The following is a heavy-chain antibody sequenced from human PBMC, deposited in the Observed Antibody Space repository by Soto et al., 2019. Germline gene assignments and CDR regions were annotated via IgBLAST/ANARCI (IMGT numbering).Heavy chain of an antibody. J-gene: IGHJ4*02. CDR3: ARQAID. CDR1: GGSISDYY. Sequence: QVQLQESGPGLVKPSETLSLTCTVSGGSISDYYWSWFRQAPGKGLDWIGYVYYSGSTNYNPSLQSRVTMAVATSKTQFSLKLSSVTAGDTAVYYCARQAIDWGQGTLVTVSS. V-gene: IGHV4-59*08. CDR2: VYYSGST.